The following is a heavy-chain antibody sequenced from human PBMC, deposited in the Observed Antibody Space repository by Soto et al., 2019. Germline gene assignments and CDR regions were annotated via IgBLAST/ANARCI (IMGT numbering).Heavy chain of an antibody. D-gene: IGHD3-22*01. V-gene: IGHV4-30-2*01. CDR2: IYHSGST. CDR1: GGSISSGGYS. CDR3: ARARAYYYDSSGRNWFDP. J-gene: IGHJ5*02. Sequence: ASETLSLTCAVSGGSISSGGYSWSWIRQPPGKGLEWIGYIYHSGSTYYNPSLKSRVTISVDRSKNQFSLKLSSVTAADTAVYYCARARAYYYDSSGRNWFDPWGQGTLVTVSS.